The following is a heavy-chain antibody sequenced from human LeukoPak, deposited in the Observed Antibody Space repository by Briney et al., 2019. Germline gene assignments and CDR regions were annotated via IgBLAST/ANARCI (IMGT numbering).Heavy chain of an antibody. CDR3: ARGRAAAGKRVGYFDY. D-gene: IGHD6-13*01. Sequence: SETLSLTCTVSGGSISSSSYYWGWIRQPPGKGLEWIGSIYYSGSTYYNPSLKSRVTISVDTSKNQFSLKLSSVTAADTAVYYCARGRAAAGKRVGYFDYWGQGTLVTVSS. CDR2: IYYSGST. CDR1: GGSISSSSYY. V-gene: IGHV4-39*07. J-gene: IGHJ4*02.